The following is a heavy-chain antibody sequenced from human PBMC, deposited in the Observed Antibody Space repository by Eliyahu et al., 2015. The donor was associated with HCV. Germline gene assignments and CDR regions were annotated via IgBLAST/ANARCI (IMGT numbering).Heavy chain of an antibody. CDR2: ITAYNGNT. CDR1: GYTFTSYG. J-gene: IGHJ4*02. D-gene: IGHD6-13*01. Sequence: QVQLVQSGAEVKKPGASVKVSCKASGYTFTSYGISWVRQAPGQGFEWMGWITAYNGNTSYAQMLQGRVTMTTDTSTTTAYMELRSLRSDDTAVYYCARAPSDILQQLPIDYWGQGTLVTVSS. CDR3: ARAPSDILQQLPIDY. V-gene: IGHV1-18*04.